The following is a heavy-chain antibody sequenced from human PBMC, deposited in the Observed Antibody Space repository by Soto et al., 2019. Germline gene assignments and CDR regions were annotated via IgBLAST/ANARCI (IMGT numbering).Heavy chain of an antibody. V-gene: IGHV1-69*13. J-gene: IGHJ6*02. CDR1: GGTLRNHS. CDR2: IIPMFGAA. Sequence: ASVKVSCKASGGTLRNHSMSWVRQAPGQGLEWMGAIIPMFGAAHYAQKFEGRVTISADESTSTAYMEVRSLRSEDTAVYRCAREGEFCSTTTCDYGMDVWGQGTTVTVSS. D-gene: IGHD2-2*01. CDR3: AREGEFCSTTTCDYGMDV.